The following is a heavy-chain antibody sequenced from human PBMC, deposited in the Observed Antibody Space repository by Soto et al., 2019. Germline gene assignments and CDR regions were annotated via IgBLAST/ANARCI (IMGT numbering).Heavy chain of an antibody. D-gene: IGHD3-22*01. CDR1: GFTFSSYG. V-gene: IGHV3-30*18. CDR3: AKGGPRVVVITWVDY. CDR2: ISYDGSNK. Sequence: SGGSLRLSCAASGFTFSSYGMHWVRQAPGKGLEWVAVISYDGSNKYYADSVKGRFTISRDNSKNTLYLQMNSLRAEDTAVYYCAKGGPRVVVITWVDYWGQGTLVTVSS. J-gene: IGHJ4*02.